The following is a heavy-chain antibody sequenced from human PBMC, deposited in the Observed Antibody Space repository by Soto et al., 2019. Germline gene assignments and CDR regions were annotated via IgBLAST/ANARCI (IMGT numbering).Heavy chain of an antibody. D-gene: IGHD2-21*01. CDR1: GGPFRGVY. CDR2: VNHRGSA. CDR3: ARDAFCGSGTCRVGHWFDP. J-gene: IGHJ5*02. V-gene: IGHV4-34*01. Sequence: SETLSLTYAVSGGPFRGVYWLWQRQPPGKGLEWIGGVNHRGSANYNPSLESRVTMSVDTSKNQFSLKLTSVTAADSAVYYCARDAFCGSGTCRVGHWFDPWGQGTLVTVSS.